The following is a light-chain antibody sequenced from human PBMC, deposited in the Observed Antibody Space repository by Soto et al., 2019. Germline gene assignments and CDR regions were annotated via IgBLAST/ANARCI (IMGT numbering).Light chain of an antibody. V-gene: IGLV1-44*01. Sequence: QSVLTQPPSASGTPGQRVTISCSGSTSNIGSNGVNWYRQLPGTAPKLLIYSSNERPSGVPDRFSGPKSGTSASLAISGLQSEDEADYYCAAWDDRCNGYVFGTGTKVTVL. CDR1: TSNIGSNG. CDR3: AAWDDRCNGYV. J-gene: IGLJ1*01. CDR2: SSN.